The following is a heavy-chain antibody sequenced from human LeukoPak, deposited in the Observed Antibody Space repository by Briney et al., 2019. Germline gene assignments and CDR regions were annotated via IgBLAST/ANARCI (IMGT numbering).Heavy chain of an antibody. CDR1: GGSITGYY. D-gene: IGHD2-15*01. CDR3: ARALYCSGGNCYSGTEYFQH. Sequence: SETLSLTCTVSGGSITGYYWSWIRQPPGKGLEWIGYISYGGSTHSHPSLKSRVTISVDTSKNQFSLKLSSVTAADTAVYYCARALYCSGGNCYSGTEYFQHWGQGTLVTVSS. CDR2: ISYGGST. J-gene: IGHJ1*01. V-gene: IGHV4-59*08.